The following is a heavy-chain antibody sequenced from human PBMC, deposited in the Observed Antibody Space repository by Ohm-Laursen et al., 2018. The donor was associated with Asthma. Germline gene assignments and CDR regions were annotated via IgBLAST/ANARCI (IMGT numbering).Heavy chain of an antibody. CDR1: GFTFSSYG. V-gene: IGHV3-30*03. D-gene: IGHD5-18*01. Sequence: SLRLSCSASGFTFSSYGMHWVRQAPGKGLEWVAVISYDGSNKYYADSVKGRFTISRDNSKNTLYLQMNSLRGEDTAVYYCARHTAMVLSHYGMDVWGQGTTVTVSS. CDR2: ISYDGSNK. CDR3: ARHTAMVLSHYGMDV. J-gene: IGHJ6*02.